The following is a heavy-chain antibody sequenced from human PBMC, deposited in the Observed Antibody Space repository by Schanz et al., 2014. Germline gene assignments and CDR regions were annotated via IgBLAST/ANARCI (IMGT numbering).Heavy chain of an antibody. V-gene: IGHV1-8*01. CDR2: MNPDSGNT. D-gene: IGHD1-20*01. CDR3: ARDNGRIPAANSFDY. CDR1: GYTFTSYD. Sequence: VQLVQSGAEVKRPGASVRVSCKASGYTFTSYDFNWVRQAPGQGLEWMGWMNPDSGNTGYAQKFQHRVNMTTDRTTSTVYMELRSLRFDDTAVYFCARDNGRIPAANSFDYWGQGTRVTVSS. J-gene: IGHJ4*02.